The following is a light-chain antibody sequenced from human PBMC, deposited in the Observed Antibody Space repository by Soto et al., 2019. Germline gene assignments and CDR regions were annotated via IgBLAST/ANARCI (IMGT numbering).Light chain of an antibody. V-gene: IGKV3-11*01. CDR2: DAS. CDR3: HQRSNWPPWT. J-gene: IGKJ1*01. Sequence: EIVLTQSPATLSLSPGERATLSCRASQSVSSYLAWYQHKPGQAPRLLIYDASNRAHGIPARFSGSGSGTDFTLTSSSLEPEDFAIYYCHQRSNWPPWTFGQGTKVEIK. CDR1: QSVSSY.